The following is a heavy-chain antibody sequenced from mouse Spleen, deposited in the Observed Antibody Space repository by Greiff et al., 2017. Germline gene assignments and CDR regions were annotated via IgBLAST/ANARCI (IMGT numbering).Heavy chain of an antibody. CDR1: GYSITSGYY. Sequence: EVQLQQSGPGLVKPSQSLSLTCSVTGYSITSGYYWNWIRQFPGNKLEWMGYISYDGSNNYNPSLKNRISITRDPSKNQFFLKLNSVTTEDTATYYCARSKHYYGSWYFDVWGAGTTVTGSS. J-gene: IGHJ1*01. CDR3: ARSKHYYGSWYFDV. V-gene: IGHV3-6*01. D-gene: IGHD1-2*01. CDR2: ISYDGSN.